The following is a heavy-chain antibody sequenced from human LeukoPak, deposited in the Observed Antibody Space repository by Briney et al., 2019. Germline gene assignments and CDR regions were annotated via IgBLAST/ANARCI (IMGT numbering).Heavy chain of an antibody. V-gene: IGHV5-51*01. Sequence: GESLKISCKASGYGFTSYWIGWVRQMPGKGLEWMGIISPGDSYTRYSPSFQGQVTFSADKSISTAYVQWSSLKASDTAMYYCARESGKFDYWGQGTLVAVSS. J-gene: IGHJ4*02. CDR3: ARESGKFDY. CDR1: GYGFTSYW. CDR2: ISPGDSYT.